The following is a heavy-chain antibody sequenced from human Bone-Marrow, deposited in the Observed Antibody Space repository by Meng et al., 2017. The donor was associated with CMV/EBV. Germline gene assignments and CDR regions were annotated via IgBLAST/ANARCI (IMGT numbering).Heavy chain of an antibody. Sequence: GESLKISCAGSGFIFSSYDMSWVRQAPGKGLEWVSTISGGGVTTSYGDSVKGRFTISRDNSKNTLYLQMNSLRAEDTAIYSGARGRRYCSSISCQTYFDYWGQGTLVTVSS. CDR1: GFIFSSYD. CDR2: ISGGGVTT. J-gene: IGHJ4*02. CDR3: ARGRRYCSSISCQTYFDY. D-gene: IGHD2-2*01. V-gene: IGHV3-23*01.